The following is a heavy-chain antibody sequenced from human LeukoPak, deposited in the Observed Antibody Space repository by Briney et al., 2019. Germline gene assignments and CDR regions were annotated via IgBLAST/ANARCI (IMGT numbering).Heavy chain of an antibody. CDR2: INSNGGTT. CDR1: GFTFSNYA. J-gene: IGHJ4*02. V-gene: IGHV3-64*01. CDR3: AKDDYYDTSGYRD. D-gene: IGHD3-22*01. Sequence: GGSLRLSCAASGFTFSNYAMHWVRQAPGKGLEYVSAINSNGGTTYYANSVKSRFTISRDNSKNTLYLQMNSLRAEDTAVYYCAKDDYYDTSGYRDWGQGTLVTVSS.